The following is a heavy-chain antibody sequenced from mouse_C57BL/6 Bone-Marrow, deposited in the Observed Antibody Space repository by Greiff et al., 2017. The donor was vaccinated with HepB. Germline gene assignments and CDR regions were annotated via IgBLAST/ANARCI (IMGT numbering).Heavy chain of an antibody. CDR1: GYTFTSYW. J-gene: IGHJ4*01. V-gene: IGHV1-55*01. D-gene: IGHD2-14*01. Sequence: QVQLKQPGAELVKPGASVKMSCKASGYTFTSYWITWVKQRPGQGLEWIGDIYPGSGSTNYNEKFKSKATLTVDTSSSTAYMQLSSLTSEDSAVYYCARKGTGDAMDYWGQGTSVTVSS. CDR2: IYPGSGST. CDR3: ARKGTGDAMDY.